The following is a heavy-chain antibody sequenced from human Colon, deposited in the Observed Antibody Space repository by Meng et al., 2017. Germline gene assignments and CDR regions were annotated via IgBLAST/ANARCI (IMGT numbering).Heavy chain of an antibody. D-gene: IGHD1-26*01. CDR2: VDYSGST. CDR3: AGGPWEFDY. J-gene: IGHJ4*02. CDR1: GASVSSGNHY. V-gene: IGHV4-61*01. Sequence: VERPEPGPGLLTPSETLSLTCPVPGASVSSGNHYWSWIRQPPGKGLEYIAYVDYSGSTHYNPSLKSRVTMSVDTSKKQLSLKLSSVTAADTAVYYCAGGPWEFDYWGQGTLVTSPQ.